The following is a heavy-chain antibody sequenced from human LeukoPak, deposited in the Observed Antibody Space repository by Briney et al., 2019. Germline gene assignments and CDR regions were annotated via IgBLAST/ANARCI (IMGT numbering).Heavy chain of an antibody. CDR1: GFTFSSYA. CDR2: ISYDGSNK. J-gene: IGHJ4*02. Sequence: LAGGSLRLSCAASGFTFSSYAMHWVRQAPGKGLEWVAVISYDGSNKYHADSVKGRFTISRDNSKNTLYLQMNSLRAEDTAVYYCARDPEQLYYFDYWGQGTLVTVSS. V-gene: IGHV3-30-3*01. D-gene: IGHD6-13*01. CDR3: ARDPEQLYYFDY.